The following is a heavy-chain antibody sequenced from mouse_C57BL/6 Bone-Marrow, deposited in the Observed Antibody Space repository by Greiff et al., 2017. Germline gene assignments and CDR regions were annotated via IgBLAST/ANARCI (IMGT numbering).Heavy chain of an antibody. CDR2: IYPRSGNT. Sequence: QVQLQQSGAELARPGASVQLSCKASGYTFTSYGISWVKQRTGQGLEWIGEIYPRSGNTYYNEKFKGKATLTADKSSSTAYMELRRLTSEDSAVYFCARDSSGYLYAMDYWGQGTSVTVSS. CDR1: GYTFTSYG. V-gene: IGHV1-81*01. J-gene: IGHJ4*01. CDR3: ARDSSGYLYAMDY. D-gene: IGHD3-2*02.